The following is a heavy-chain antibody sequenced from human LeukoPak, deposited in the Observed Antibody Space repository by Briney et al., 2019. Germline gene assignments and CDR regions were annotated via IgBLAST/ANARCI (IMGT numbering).Heavy chain of an antibody. CDR1: GFTFSSYW. Sequence: GGSLRLCCAASGFTFSSYWMSWVRQAPGKGLEWVANIKQDGSEKYYVDSVKGRFTISRDNAKNSVYLQMNSLRAEDTAVYYCAREWYYDVLTGYGPFDYWGQGTLVTVS. CDR2: IKQDGSEK. D-gene: IGHD3-9*01. V-gene: IGHV3-7*01. J-gene: IGHJ4*02. CDR3: AREWYYDVLTGYGPFDY.